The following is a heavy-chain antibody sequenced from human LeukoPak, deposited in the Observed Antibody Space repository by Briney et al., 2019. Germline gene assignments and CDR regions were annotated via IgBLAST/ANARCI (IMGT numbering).Heavy chain of an antibody. CDR3: AREEYCGGDCYSGFDY. V-gene: IGHV4-59*01. Sequence: SETLSLTCTGSGGSIRSYHWSWIRQPPGKRLEWIGYIFDSGTTNYNPSLKSRVTISIDTSKNPFSLKLSSVTAADTAVYYCAREEYCGGDCYSGFDYWGQGTLVTVSS. CDR1: GGSIRSYH. CDR2: IFDSGTT. J-gene: IGHJ4*02. D-gene: IGHD2-21*02.